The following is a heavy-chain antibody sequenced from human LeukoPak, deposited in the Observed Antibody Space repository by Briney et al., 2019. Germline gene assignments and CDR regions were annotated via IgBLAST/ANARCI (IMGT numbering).Heavy chain of an antibody. CDR2: IKGDGNT. J-gene: IGHJ1*01. CDR3: ARAPSEIGGYYPEYFRH. Sequence: GGSLRLSCAASGLTFSSYWMHWVRQAPGKGLVWVSRIKGDGNTNYADSVKGRFTISRDNAKNTVSLQMNSLRAEDTGVYYCARAPSEIGGYYPEYFRHWGQGTLVNVSS. D-gene: IGHD3-22*01. V-gene: IGHV3-74*01. CDR1: GLTFSSYW.